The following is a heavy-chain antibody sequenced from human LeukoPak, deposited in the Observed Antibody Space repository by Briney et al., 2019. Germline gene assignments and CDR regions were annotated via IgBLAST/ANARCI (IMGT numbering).Heavy chain of an antibody. CDR3: ARDPSSGWYLKGWFDP. V-gene: IGHV3-48*03. CDR1: GFTFSSYE. Sequence: GGSLRLSCAASGFTFSSYEMNWVRQAPGKGLEWVSYISSSGSTIYYADSVKGRFTISRDNAKNSLYLQMNSLRAEDTAVYYCARDPSSGWYLKGWFDPWGQGTLVTVSS. CDR2: ISSSGSTI. J-gene: IGHJ5*02. D-gene: IGHD6-19*01.